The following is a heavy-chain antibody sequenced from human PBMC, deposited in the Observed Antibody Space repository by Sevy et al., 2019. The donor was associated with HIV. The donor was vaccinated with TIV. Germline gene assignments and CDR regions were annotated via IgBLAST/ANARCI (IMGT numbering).Heavy chain of an antibody. CDR3: TRDGGAFDNGFDP. D-gene: IGHD2-8*01. V-gene: IGHV3-48*03. Sequence: GGSLRLSCTASGFTFSSYDMNWVRQAPGKGLEWVSKVSRSGSSIYYADSVKGRFTISRDKDKNALNLEMNSLRAEDTAVYYCTRDGGAFDNGFDPWGQGTLVTVSS. CDR1: GFTFSSYD. CDR2: VSRSGSSI. J-gene: IGHJ5*02.